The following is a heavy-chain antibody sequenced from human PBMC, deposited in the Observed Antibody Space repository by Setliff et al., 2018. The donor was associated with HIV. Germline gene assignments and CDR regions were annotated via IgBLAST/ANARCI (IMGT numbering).Heavy chain of an antibody. CDR1: GYTFSDYF. Sequence: ASVKVSCKASGYTFSDYFIHWVRQAPGQGLEWMGWIHPNRGGTNYAQKFQGRVTMTRDTSITTAYMGLSRLSSDDTAVYYCATARRDYYDRGRRSHYYIDVWGKGTTVTVSS. V-gene: IGHV1-2*02. CDR3: ATARRDYYDRGRRSHYYIDV. J-gene: IGHJ6*03. CDR2: IHPNRGGT. D-gene: IGHD3-22*01.